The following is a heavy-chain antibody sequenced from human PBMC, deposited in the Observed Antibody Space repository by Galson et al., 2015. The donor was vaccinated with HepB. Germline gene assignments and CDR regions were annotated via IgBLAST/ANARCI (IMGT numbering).Heavy chain of an antibody. J-gene: IGHJ4*02. CDR2: ISWHSGNM. D-gene: IGHD6-19*01. CDR3: VPLDSLIIVAAH. CDR1: GFTFDDYA. V-gene: IGHV3-9*01. Sequence: SLRLSCAASGFTFDDYAMHWVRQAPGKGLEWVSGISWHSGNMVYADSVRGRFTISRDNAKSSLFLQMNSLRPEDTAFYYCVPLDSLIIVAAHWGQGTLVTVSS.